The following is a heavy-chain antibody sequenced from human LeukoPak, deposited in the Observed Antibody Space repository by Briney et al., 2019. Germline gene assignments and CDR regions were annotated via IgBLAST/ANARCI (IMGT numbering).Heavy chain of an antibody. CDR3: ARVPFYDYVWGSYRYYGMDV. CDR2: INHSGST. Sequence: SETLSLTCAVYGGSFSGYYWSWIRQPPGKGLDWVGEINHSGSTNYNPSLKSRVTISVDTSKNQFSLKLSSVTAADTAVYYCARVPFYDYVWGSYRYYGMDVWGKGTTVTVSS. J-gene: IGHJ6*04. V-gene: IGHV4-34*01. CDR1: GGSFSGYY. D-gene: IGHD3-16*02.